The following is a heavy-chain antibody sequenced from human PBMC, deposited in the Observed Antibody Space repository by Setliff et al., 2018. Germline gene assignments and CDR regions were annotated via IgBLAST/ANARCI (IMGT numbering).Heavy chain of an antibody. Sequence: GGSLRLSCEASGFTFSVDRMNWVRQAPGKGLEWVSSISSSSRYIQYADSVQGRFSISRDNAKNSLYLQMNSLRAEDTAVYYCAKVARGFWSGYYTYYYYYMDVWGKGTTVTVSS. CDR3: AKVARGFWSGYYTYYYYYMDV. CDR2: ISSSSRYI. J-gene: IGHJ6*03. D-gene: IGHD3-3*01. V-gene: IGHV3-21*01. CDR1: GFTFSVDR.